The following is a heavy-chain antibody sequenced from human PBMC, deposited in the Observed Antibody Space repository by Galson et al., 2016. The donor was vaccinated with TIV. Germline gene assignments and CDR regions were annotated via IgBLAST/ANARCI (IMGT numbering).Heavy chain of an antibody. J-gene: IGHJ6*02. CDR3: AKYRNTAFGTYYLYYGVDV. CDR1: GGTFSTYV. CDR2: IIPLFGTT. D-gene: IGHD1-14*01. Sequence: SVKVSCKASGGTFSTYVFSWVRQAPGQGLEWMGEIIPLFGTTNHAQNFQGRVTIIADESTSTVYMALSSLTSEATAVYYCAKYRNTAFGTYYLYYGVDVWGQGTTVTVSS. V-gene: IGHV1-69*13.